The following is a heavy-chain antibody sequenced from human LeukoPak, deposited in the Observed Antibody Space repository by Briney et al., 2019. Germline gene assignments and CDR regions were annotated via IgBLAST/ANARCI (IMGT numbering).Heavy chain of an antibody. CDR2: IATDGSST. D-gene: IGHD1-26*01. V-gene: IGHV3-74*01. CDR3: ARGAVAGANFDY. J-gene: IGHJ4*02. CDR1: GFTFSRYR. Sequence: GGALRLSCADSGFTFSRYRMHWVRQAPGKGLVWVSHIATDGSSTSYADSVKGRFTISRDNAKNTLYLQMNSLRDEDTAVYYCARGAVAGANFDYWGPGTLVTVSS.